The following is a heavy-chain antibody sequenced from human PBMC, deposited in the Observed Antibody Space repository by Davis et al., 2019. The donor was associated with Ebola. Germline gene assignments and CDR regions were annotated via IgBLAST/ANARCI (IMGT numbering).Heavy chain of an antibody. CDR1: GFTFSDYY. V-gene: IGHV3-11*01. Sequence: GESLKISCAASGFTFSDYYMSWIRQALGKGLEWVSYISSSGSTIYYADSVKGRFTISRDNAKNSLYLQMNSLRAEDTAVYYCARGLYWPNYYYYGMDVWGQGTTVTVSS. CDR2: ISSSGSTI. CDR3: ARGLYWPNYYYYGMDV. J-gene: IGHJ6*02. D-gene: IGHD2-8*02.